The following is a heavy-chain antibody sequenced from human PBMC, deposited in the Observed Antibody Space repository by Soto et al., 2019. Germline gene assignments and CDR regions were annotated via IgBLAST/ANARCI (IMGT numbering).Heavy chain of an antibody. Sequence: GGSLRLSCAASGFTFSSYGMNWVRQAPGKGLEWVSYIRSNSSTKYYADSVKGRFTISRDNSKNTLYLQMNGLRAEDTAVYYCARGYYYDSSGYHDDAFDIWGQGTMVTVSS. D-gene: IGHD3-22*01. V-gene: IGHV3-48*01. CDR1: GFTFSSYG. J-gene: IGHJ3*02. CDR3: ARGYYYDSSGYHDDAFDI. CDR2: IRSNSSTK.